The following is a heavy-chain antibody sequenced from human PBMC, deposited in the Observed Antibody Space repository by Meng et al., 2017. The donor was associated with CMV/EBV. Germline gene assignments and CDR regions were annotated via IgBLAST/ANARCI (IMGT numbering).Heavy chain of an antibody. V-gene: IGHV4-34*01. D-gene: IGHD3-22*01. CDR2: INHSGST. J-gene: IGHJ4*02. CDR3: ARVWDSGWDY. Sequence: LQLWGAGLCMTTESLSLTCAVDGGSLWDYYWSWALQPPGEGLEWIGEINHSGSTNYTPSLKSRVTISVDTSKNQFSLKLSSVTAADTAVYYCARVWDSGWDYWGQGTLVTVSS. CDR1: GGSLWDYY.